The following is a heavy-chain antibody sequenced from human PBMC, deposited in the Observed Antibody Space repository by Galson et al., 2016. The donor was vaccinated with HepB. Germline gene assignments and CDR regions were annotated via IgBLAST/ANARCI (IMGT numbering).Heavy chain of an antibody. Sequence: SLRLSCAVAGFSVGKNNMIWVRQAPGKGLEWVSVIYGGDRTQYADSVKGRFIISRDNSNNSLSLQMNNVRVDDTAVYYCATRFCRAGSCYSGVLDSWGQGIRVTVSS. V-gene: IGHV3-53*01. CDR3: ATRFCRAGSCYSGVLDS. CDR2: IYGGDRT. J-gene: IGHJ4*02. CDR1: GFSVGKNN. D-gene: IGHD2-15*01.